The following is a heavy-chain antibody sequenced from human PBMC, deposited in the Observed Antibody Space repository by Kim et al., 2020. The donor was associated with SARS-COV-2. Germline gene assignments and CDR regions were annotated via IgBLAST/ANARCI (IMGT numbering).Heavy chain of an antibody. J-gene: IGHJ4*02. D-gene: IGHD3-10*01. CDR1: GYSFTTYW. Sequence: GESLKISCQGSGYSFTTYWIGWVRQMPGKGLAWMGIIYPGDSDTRYSPSFQGQVTFSADKSITTAYLQWCSLKASHTAIYYCARRTVTSSGSESYYFFDYWGQGTLVTISS. V-gene: IGHV5-51*01. CDR2: IYPGDSDT. CDR3: ARRTVTSSGSESYYFFDY.